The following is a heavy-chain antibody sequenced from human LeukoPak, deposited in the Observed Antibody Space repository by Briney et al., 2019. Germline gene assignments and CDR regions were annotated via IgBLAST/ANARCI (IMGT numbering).Heavy chain of an antibody. CDR1: GFTFSSYA. D-gene: IGHD3-22*01. Sequence: GGSLRLSCAASGFTFSSYAMSWVRQAPGKGLEWVSAISGSGGSTYYADSVKGRFTISRDNSKNTLYLQMNSLRAEDTAVYYCAREEDYYDSSGYLDWGQGTLVTVSS. CDR3: AREEDYYDSSGYLD. V-gene: IGHV3-23*01. J-gene: IGHJ4*02. CDR2: ISGSGGST.